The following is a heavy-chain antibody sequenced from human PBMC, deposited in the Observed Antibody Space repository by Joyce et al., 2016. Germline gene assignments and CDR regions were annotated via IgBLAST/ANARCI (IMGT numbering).Heavy chain of an antibody. V-gene: IGHV3-30*18. D-gene: IGHD1-1*01. Sequence: QFQLVESGGRVVQPGRSLRFSCRASGFTFNSFAMHWVRQAPGKGLEWVAVISHDAERQYYGESSKGRFTISRDNYKNTLDLQMNSLRVEDTAVYYWAKGALADQLLPPADLWGQGTLVTVSS. CDR3: AKGALADQLLPPADL. CDR2: ISHDAERQ. CDR1: GFTFNSFA. J-gene: IGHJ1*01.